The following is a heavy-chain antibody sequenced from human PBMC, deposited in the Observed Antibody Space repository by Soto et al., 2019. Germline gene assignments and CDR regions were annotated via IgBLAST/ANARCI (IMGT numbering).Heavy chain of an antibody. D-gene: IGHD4-17*01. CDR2: IYYSGST. CDR1: GGSISSSSYY. V-gene: IGHV4-39*01. Sequence: TLSLTCTVSGGSISSSSYYWGWIRQPPGKGLEWIGSIYYSGSTYYNPSLKSRVTISVDTSKNQFSLVLSSVTAADPAVYYCARQAGCGDYGPTIFDYGGQGSLVTVFS. CDR3: ARQAGCGDYGPTIFDY. J-gene: IGHJ4*02.